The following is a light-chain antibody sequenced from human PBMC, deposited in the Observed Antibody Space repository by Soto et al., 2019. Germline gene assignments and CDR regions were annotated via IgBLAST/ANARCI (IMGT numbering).Light chain of an antibody. CDR3: QQSDSTPYT. CDR1: QTIRTY. CDR2: DAS. Sequence: DIQMTQSPSSLSASVGDRVTITCRASQTIRTYLNWYQQKPGKAPRLLIYDASSLLSGVPSRFSGSGSGTDFTLTIASLQPEDFSTYYCQQSDSTPYTFGHGTKVEI. V-gene: IGKV1-39*01. J-gene: IGKJ2*01.